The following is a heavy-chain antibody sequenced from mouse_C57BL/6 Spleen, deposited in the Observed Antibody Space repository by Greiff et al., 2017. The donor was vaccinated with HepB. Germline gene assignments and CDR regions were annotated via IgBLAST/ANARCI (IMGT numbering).Heavy chain of an antibody. CDR2: ISSGGSYT. J-gene: IGHJ1*03. Sequence: EVKVVESGGDLVKPGGSLKLSCAASGFTFSSYGMSWVRQTPDKRLEWVATISSGGSYTYYPDSVKGRFTISRDNAKNTLYLQMSSLKSEDTAMYYCARQLRLRFDVWGTGTTVTVSS. V-gene: IGHV5-6*01. CDR3: ARQLRLRFDV. CDR1: GFTFSSYG. D-gene: IGHD3-2*02.